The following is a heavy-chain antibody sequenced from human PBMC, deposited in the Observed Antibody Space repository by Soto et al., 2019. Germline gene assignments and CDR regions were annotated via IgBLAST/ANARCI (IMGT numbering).Heavy chain of an antibody. Sequence: QVQLVQSGPEVKKPGASVKVSCKASGYTFTGDHMHWVRQAPGQGLEWMGRINPNSGGVNYAQKFQGRVTMTRDTSASVAYMELGSLRSDDTAVYYCASGEVHSSGWNFDYWGQGTLVIVSS. CDR2: INPNSGGV. J-gene: IGHJ4*02. CDR3: ASGEVHSSGWNFDY. CDR1: GYTFTGDH. V-gene: IGHV1-46*03. D-gene: IGHD6-19*01.